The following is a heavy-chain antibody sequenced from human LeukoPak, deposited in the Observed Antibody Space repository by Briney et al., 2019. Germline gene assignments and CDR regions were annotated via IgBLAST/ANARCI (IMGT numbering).Heavy chain of an antibody. CDR3: AKMKGHPLPKYYMGV. Sequence: GGSLRLSCAASGFTFSGFAMSWGRRTPGKGLEGVSGISGTGDNTLYADSVNGRFTISRDNSKNTLYLEMNSLRAEDTAIYYCAKMKGHPLPKYYMGVWGQGTTVTVSS. CDR1: GFTFSGFA. CDR2: ISGTGDNT. J-gene: IGHJ6*01. V-gene: IGHV3-23*01. D-gene: IGHD1-26*01.